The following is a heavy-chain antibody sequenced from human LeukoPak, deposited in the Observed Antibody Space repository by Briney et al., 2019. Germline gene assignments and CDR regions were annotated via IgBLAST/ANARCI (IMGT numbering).Heavy chain of an antibody. J-gene: IGHJ4*02. CDR1: GGSFSGYY. CDR3: ASNSFDYYGSGSYSVDY. V-gene: IGHV4-34*01. Sequence: TSETLSLTCAVYGGSFSGYYWSWIRQPPGKGLEWIGEINHSGSTNYNPSLKSRVTISVDTSKNQFSLKLSPVTAADTAVYYCASNSFDYYGSGSYSVDYWGQGTLVTVSS. CDR2: INHSGST. D-gene: IGHD3-10*01.